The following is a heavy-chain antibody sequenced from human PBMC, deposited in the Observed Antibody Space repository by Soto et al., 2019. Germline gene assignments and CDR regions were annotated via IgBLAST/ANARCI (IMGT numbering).Heavy chain of an antibody. J-gene: IGHJ5*02. V-gene: IGHV3-21*01. CDR2: ITASSGHI. D-gene: IGHD4-17*01. CDR3: VALPGSTGPPP. Sequence: GWSLRLSCSASVFTFSTYTMNWCRQAPGKGLEWVSSITASSGHIYYADSVRGRFTISRDNAKNSLHLQMNSLEVEDTAVYYCVALPGSTGPPPWGQGTLVTVSS. CDR1: VFTFSTYT.